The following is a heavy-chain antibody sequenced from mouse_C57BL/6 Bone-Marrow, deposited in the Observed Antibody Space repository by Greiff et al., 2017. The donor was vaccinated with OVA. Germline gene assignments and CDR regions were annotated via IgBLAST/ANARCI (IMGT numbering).Heavy chain of an antibody. Sequence: EVKLVESGGGLVQPKGSLKLSCAASGFSFNTYAMNWVRQAPGKGLEWVARIRSKSNNYATYYADSVKDRFTISRDDSESMLYLQMNNLKTEDTAMYYCVRQEDYYGFDYWGQGTTLTVSS. CDR2: IRSKSNNYAT. J-gene: IGHJ2*01. CDR1: GFSFNTYA. CDR3: VRQEDYYGFDY. V-gene: IGHV10-1*01. D-gene: IGHD1-1*01.